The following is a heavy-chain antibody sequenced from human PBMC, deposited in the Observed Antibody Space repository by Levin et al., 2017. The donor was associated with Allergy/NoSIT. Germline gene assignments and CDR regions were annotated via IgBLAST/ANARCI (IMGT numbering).Heavy chain of an antibody. CDR3: ARGLSHGDYAIGAFDI. Sequence: GESLKISCAASGFTFSDYYMSWIRQAPGKGLEWVSYISSSSSYTNYADSVKGRFTISRDNAKNSLYLQMNSLRAEDTAVYYCARGLSHGDYAIGAFDIWGQGTMVTVSS. CDR1: GFTFSDYY. J-gene: IGHJ3*02. D-gene: IGHD4-17*01. CDR2: ISSSSSYT. V-gene: IGHV3-11*05.